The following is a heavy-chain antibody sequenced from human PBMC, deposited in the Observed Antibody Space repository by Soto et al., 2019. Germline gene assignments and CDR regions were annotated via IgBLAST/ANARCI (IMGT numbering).Heavy chain of an antibody. CDR1: GGSINDDTYY. J-gene: IGHJ5*02. Sequence: QLQLQESGPGLVKPSETLSLTCTVSGGSINDDTYYWGWIRQPPGKGLEWIGSIYYSGTSSYNPSLESRVTMSVDTSKKQLSLRLRSVTAADTAVYYCARLHCNSPNCVPLDPWGRNPGHRLL. V-gene: IGHV4-39*01. CDR2: IYYSGTS. CDR3: ARLHCNSPNCVPLDP. D-gene: IGHD2-2*01.